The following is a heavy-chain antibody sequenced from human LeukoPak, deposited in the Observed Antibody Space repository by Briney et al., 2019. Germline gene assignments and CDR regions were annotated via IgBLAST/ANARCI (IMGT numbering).Heavy chain of an antibody. V-gene: IGHV3-53*01. CDR2: IYSGGST. CDR3: AKDRKRIAAAGPVFDY. D-gene: IGHD6-13*01. J-gene: IGHJ4*02. Sequence: PGGSLRLSCAASGFTVSSNYMTWVRQAPGKGLEWVSVIYSGGSTYYADSVKGRFTISRDNSKNTLYLQMNSLRAEDTAVYYCAKDRKRIAAAGPVFDYWGQGTLVTVSS. CDR1: GFTVSSNY.